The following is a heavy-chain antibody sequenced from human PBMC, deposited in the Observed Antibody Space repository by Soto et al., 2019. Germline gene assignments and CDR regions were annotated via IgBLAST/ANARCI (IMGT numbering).Heavy chain of an antibody. D-gene: IGHD2-8*01. CDR3: TRGVLA. CDR2: IRHSGSP. CDR1: GGSVSSGGYS. J-gene: IGHJ5*02. Sequence: QVQLQESGSRVVRPSQTLSVTCSVSGGSVSSGGYSWSWIRQPPGKGLEWIGFIRHSGSPDYNPSIKSRVTISVDKSKNQISLELSSVTAAATAVYYCTRGVLAWGPGTMVTVSS. V-gene: IGHV4-30-2*01.